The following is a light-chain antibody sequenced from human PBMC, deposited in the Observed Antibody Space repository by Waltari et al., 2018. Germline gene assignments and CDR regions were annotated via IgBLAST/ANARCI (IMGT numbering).Light chain of an antibody. CDR2: GVS. CDR3: QHYLRLPVA. Sequence: EIVLTQSPDTLSLSPGERATLSCRASQSLNRALAWYQQKPGQAPRLLIYGVSTRATGIPDRFSGSGSGAGFSLTITRLEPEDFAVYYCQHYLRLPVAFGQGTKVDIK. CDR1: QSLNRA. J-gene: IGKJ1*01. V-gene: IGKV3-20*01.